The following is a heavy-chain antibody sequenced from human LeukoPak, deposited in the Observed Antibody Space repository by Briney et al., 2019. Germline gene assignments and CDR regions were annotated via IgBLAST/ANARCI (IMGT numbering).Heavy chain of an antibody. V-gene: IGHV4-39*02. D-gene: IGHD3-22*01. CDR1: GGSISSGIYN. CDR2: IYYTGIT. Sequence: SETLSLTCTISGGSISSGIYNWGWIRQSPGKGLEWIGSIYYTGITNYNPSLKSRVTISVDTSKNQFSLRLSSVTAADTSVYYCARERDYYDSSGDNWFDPWGQGTLVTVSS. CDR3: ARERDYYDSSGDNWFDP. J-gene: IGHJ5*02.